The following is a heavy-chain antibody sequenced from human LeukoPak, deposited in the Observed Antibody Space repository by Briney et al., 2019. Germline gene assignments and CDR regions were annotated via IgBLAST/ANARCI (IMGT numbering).Heavy chain of an antibody. Sequence: GESLKISCRGSGFELSRFWITWVRQMPGKGLEWMGRIDPSDSYTNYSPSFQGHVTISADKSISTAYLQWSSLKASDTAMYYCARLSYYYDSSGYSARTTEYFQHWGQGTLVTVSS. CDR3: ARLSYYYDSSGYSARTTEYFQH. CDR2: IDPSDSYT. CDR1: GFELSRFW. J-gene: IGHJ1*01. D-gene: IGHD3-22*01. V-gene: IGHV5-10-1*01.